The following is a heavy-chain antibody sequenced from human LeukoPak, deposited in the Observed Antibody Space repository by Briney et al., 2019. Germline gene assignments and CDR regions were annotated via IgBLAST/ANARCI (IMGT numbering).Heavy chain of an antibody. D-gene: IGHD3-10*01. J-gene: IGHJ6*02. Sequence: SQTLSLTCAISGDSVSSNSAAWNWIRQSPSRGLEWLGRTYYRSKWYNDYAVSVKSRITINPDTSKNQFSLQLNSVTPEDTAVYYCARAPPYYYGSGYYYYGMDVWGQGTTVTVSS. CDR2: TYYRSKWYN. CDR1: GDSVSSNSAA. CDR3: ARAPPYYYGSGYYYYGMDV. V-gene: IGHV6-1*01.